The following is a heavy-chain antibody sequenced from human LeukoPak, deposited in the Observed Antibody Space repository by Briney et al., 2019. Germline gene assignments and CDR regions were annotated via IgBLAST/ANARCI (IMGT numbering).Heavy chain of an antibody. Sequence: PGGSLRLTCAASGFTFNNYWMHWVRQAPGKGLVWVSRVSSDGRSTTSADSVKGRFSISRDNAKNTVYLQMTGLRSEDTAVYYCAGDQLHCSGGICYFEYWGQGTLVTVSS. J-gene: IGHJ4*02. V-gene: IGHV3-74*03. D-gene: IGHD2-15*01. CDR3: AGDQLHCSGGICYFEY. CDR2: VSSDGRST. CDR1: GFTFNNYW.